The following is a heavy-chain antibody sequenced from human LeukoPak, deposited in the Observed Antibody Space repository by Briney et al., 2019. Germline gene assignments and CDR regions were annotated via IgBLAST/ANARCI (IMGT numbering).Heavy chain of an antibody. J-gene: IGHJ3*02. CDR1: GYTFSGYY. CDR3: ARDHESARAFDI. CDR2: SNPNSGDT. Sequence: ASVKVSCKSPGYTFSGYYIHWVRQAPGQGLEWMGWSNPNSGDTFYAQKFQGRVTMTGDTSITTAYVELSGLTSDDTALYYCARDHESARAFDIWGQGTMVTVSS. V-gene: IGHV1-2*02.